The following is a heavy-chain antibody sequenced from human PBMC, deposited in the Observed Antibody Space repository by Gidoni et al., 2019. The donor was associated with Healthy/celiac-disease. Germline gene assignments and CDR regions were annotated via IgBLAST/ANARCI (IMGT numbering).Heavy chain of an antibody. J-gene: IGHJ4*02. V-gene: IGHV1-18*01. CDR3: ARDRGRVTSIYYFDY. Sequence: QVQLVQSGAEVKKPGASVKVSCKASGYTFTSYGISSVRQAPGQGLEWMGWISAYNGNTNNAQKLQGRVTMTTDTSTSTAYMELRSLRSDDTAAYYCARDRGRVTSIYYFDYWGQGTLVTVSS. CDR1: GYTFTSYG. D-gene: IGHD2-21*02. CDR2: ISAYNGNT.